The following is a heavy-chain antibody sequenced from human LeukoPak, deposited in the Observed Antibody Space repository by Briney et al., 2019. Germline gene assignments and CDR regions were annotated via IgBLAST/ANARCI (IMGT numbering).Heavy chain of an antibody. CDR2: INHSGST. CDR3: ARGGRGAAMNV. Sequence: KPSETLSLTCAVYGGSFSGYYWSWIRQPPGKGLEWIGEINHSGSTNYNPSLKSRVTISVDTSKNQFSLKLSSVTVADTAVYYCARGGRGAAMNVWGQGTLVTVSS. J-gene: IGHJ4*02. CDR1: GGSFSGYY. D-gene: IGHD2-2*01. V-gene: IGHV4-34*01.